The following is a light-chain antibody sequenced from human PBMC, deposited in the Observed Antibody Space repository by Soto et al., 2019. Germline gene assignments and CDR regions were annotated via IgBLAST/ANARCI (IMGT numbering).Light chain of an antibody. V-gene: IGLV1-40*01. CDR1: SSNIGAGYD. CDR3: PSSDSSLSGYV. Sequence: QSVLTQPPSVSGAPGQRVTISCTGSSSNIGAGYDVHWYQQLPGTAPKLLIYGNSNRPSGVPDRFSGSKSGTTASLAITGLHTEDEADYYWPSSDSSLSGYVFGTGTKLTVL. J-gene: IGLJ1*01. CDR2: GNS.